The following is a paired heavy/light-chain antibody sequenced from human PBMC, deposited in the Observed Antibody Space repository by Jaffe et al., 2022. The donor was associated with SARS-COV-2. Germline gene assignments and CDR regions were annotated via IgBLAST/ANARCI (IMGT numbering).Heavy chain of an antibody. Sequence: QVQLVESGGGVVQPGRSLRLSCAASGFIFSNFGMHWVRQAPGKGLEWVTAISYDGTNKYYADSVKGRFTISRDNSKNTLYLQMNSLRAEDTAVYYCAKELGIVVRPAAGFDYWGQGTLVTVSS. J-gene: IGHJ4*02. V-gene: IGHV3-30*18. CDR2: ISYDGTNK. CDR1: GFIFSNFG. CDR3: AKELGIVVRPAAGFDY. D-gene: IGHD2-15*01.
Light chain of an antibody. CDR2: ATS. V-gene: IGKV1-12*01. J-gene: IGKJ1*01. CDR3: QQANSFPPT. Sequence: DIQMTQSPSSVSASVGDRVTITCRASQDISSWLAWYQQKPGKAPKLLIYATSSLRSGVPSRFSGSGSGTDFTLTISSLQPEDFAAYYCQQANSFPPTFGPGTKVEI. CDR1: QDISSW.